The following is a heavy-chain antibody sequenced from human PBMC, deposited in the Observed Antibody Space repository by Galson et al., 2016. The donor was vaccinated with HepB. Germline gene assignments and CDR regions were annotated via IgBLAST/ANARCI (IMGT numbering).Heavy chain of an antibody. J-gene: IGHJ3*02. CDR1: GFTFSRYT. V-gene: IGHV3-21*01. CDR3: VRVRADYGGNMPDAFDI. CDR2: ISSGSSYI. Sequence: SLRLSCAASGFTFSRYTMNWVRQAPGKGLEWVSSISSGSSYIYYADSVKGRFTISRDNAKNSLYLQMNSLRAEDTAVHYCVRVRADYGGNMPDAFDIWGQGTMVTVSS. D-gene: IGHD4-23*01.